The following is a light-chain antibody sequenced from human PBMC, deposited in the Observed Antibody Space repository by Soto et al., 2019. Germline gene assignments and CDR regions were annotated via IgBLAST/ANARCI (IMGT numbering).Light chain of an antibody. Sequence: IVLTQSPGTLSLSPGQGATLSCRASQTIKNNFLAWYQQRPGQAPRLLIHAASIRATGTPDRFTGSASGTDFSLIISRLEPGDFAVYYCQQYGTSLTFGGGTRVQIK. V-gene: IGKV3-20*01. CDR2: AAS. J-gene: IGKJ4*01. CDR1: QTIKNNF. CDR3: QQYGTSLT.